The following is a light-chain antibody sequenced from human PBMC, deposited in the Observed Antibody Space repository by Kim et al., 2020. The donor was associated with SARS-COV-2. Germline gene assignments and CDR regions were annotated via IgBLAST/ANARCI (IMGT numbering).Light chain of an antibody. Sequence: SVGDRVTITCRASQSISSYLNWYQQKPGKAPKLLIYAASSLQRGVPSRFSGSGSGTDFPLTISSRQPDDFATYYCQQSYSTLGRTFGQGTKVDIK. J-gene: IGKJ1*01. V-gene: IGKV1-39*01. CDR2: AAS. CDR3: QQSYSTLGRT. CDR1: QSISSY.